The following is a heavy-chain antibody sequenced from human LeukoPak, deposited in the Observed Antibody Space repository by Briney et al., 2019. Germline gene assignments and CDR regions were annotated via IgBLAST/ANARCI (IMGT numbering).Heavy chain of an antibody. J-gene: IGHJ3*02. D-gene: IGHD5-18*01. V-gene: IGHV3-64*01. CDR1: GFTFSSYA. CDR3: ARDQDTAMGPWAFDI. Sequence: GGSLRLSCAASGFTFSSYAMHWVRQAPGKGLEYVSAISSNGGSTYYANSVKGRFTISRDNSKNTLYLQMGSLRAEDMAVYYCARDQDTAMGPWAFDIWGQGTMVTVSS. CDR2: ISSNGGST.